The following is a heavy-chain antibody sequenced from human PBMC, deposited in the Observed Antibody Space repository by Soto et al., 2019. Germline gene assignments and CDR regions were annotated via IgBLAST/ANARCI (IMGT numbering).Heavy chain of an antibody. Sequence: ASVKVSCKASGYTFTSYAMHLVRQAPGQRLEWMGWINAGNGNTKYSQKFQGRVTITRDTSASTAYMELSSLRSEDTAVYYCARDSRDSSSSLNYYYYYGMDVWGQGTTVTVSS. V-gene: IGHV1-3*01. CDR1: GYTFTSYA. CDR2: INAGNGNT. CDR3: ARDSRDSSSSLNYYYYYGMDV. J-gene: IGHJ6*02. D-gene: IGHD6-6*01.